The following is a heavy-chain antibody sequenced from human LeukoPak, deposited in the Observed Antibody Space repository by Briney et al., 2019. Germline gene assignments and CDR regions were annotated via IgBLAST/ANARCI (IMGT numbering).Heavy chain of an antibody. D-gene: IGHD3-16*01. J-gene: IGHJ3*02. CDR3: AREGVGDGAFDI. Sequence: PGRSLRLSCAASGFTFSSYGMHWVRQAPGKGLEWVAVIWYDGSNKYYADSVKGRFTISRDNSKNTLYLQMKSLRAEDTAVYYCAREGVGDGAFDIWGQGTMVTVSS. CDR2: IWYDGSNK. CDR1: GFTFSSYG. V-gene: IGHV3-33*01.